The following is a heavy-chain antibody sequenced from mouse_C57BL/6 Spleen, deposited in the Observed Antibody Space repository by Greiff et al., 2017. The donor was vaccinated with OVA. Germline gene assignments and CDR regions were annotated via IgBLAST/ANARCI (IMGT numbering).Heavy chain of an antibody. J-gene: IGHJ4*01. Sequence: QVQLQQPGAELVMPGASVKLSCKASGYTFTSYWMHWVKQRPGQGLEWIGEIDPSDSYTNYNQKFKGKSTLTVDKSSSTAYMQLSSLTSEDSAVYYCASGRQSARDYWGQGTSVTVSS. D-gene: IGHD2-12*01. CDR1: GYTFTSYW. CDR2: IDPSDSYT. CDR3: ASGRQSARDY. V-gene: IGHV1-69*01.